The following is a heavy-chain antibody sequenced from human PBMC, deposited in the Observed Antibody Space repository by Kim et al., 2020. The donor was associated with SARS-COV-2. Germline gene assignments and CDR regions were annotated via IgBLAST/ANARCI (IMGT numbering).Heavy chain of an antibody. CDR3: AREGRNSAAYDHLDY. V-gene: IGHV3-64*02. CDR2: ISSNGFGT. CDR1: GFTLSDYA. D-gene: IGHD1-26*01. Sequence: GGSLRLSCVVSGFTLSDYAMHWVRQAPGKGLEYVSAISSNGFGTYYADSVKGRFTIFRDVSRNTLYLQMGSLRPDDKAVYYCAREGRNSAAYDHLDYWGQGTQVSVSS. J-gene: IGHJ4*02.